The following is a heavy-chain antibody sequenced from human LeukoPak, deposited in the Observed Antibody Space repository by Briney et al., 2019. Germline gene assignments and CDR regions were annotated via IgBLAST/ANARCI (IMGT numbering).Heavy chain of an antibody. Sequence: KPSETLSLTCTVSGGSISPYYWSWIRQPPGKGLEWMGYIYYSGSTQYNPSLKSRVTISVDTSKNQFSLKLSSVTAADTAVYYCARNWNYGTPQYYFDYWGQGTLVTVSS. CDR2: IYYSGST. J-gene: IGHJ4*02. V-gene: IGHV4-59*01. CDR3: ARNWNYGTPQYYFDY. D-gene: IGHD1-7*01. CDR1: GGSISPYY.